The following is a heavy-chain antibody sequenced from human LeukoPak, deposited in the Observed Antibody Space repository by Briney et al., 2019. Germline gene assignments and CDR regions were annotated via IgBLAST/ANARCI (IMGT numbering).Heavy chain of an antibody. D-gene: IGHD3-3*01. Sequence: ASVKVSYKASGYTFTGYYMHWVRQAPGQGLEWMGWINPNSGGTNYAQKFQGRVTMTRDTSISTAYMELSRLRSDDTAVYYCARVELYDFWSGYYWSYYGMDVWGQGTTVTVSS. CDR1: GYTFTGYY. V-gene: IGHV1-2*02. CDR3: ARVELYDFWSGYYWSYYGMDV. J-gene: IGHJ6*02. CDR2: INPNSGGT.